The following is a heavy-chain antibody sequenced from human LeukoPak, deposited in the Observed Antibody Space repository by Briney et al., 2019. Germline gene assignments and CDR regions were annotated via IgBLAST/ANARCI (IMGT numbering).Heavy chain of an antibody. D-gene: IGHD3-10*01. J-gene: IGHJ4*02. CDR2: IYDSANS. V-gene: IGHV4-59*08. Sequence: SETLSLTCTVSGGSISSYYWSWIRQPPGRGLEWIGYIYDSANSDYNPSLNSRVAIPRDTSKNQLSLRLSSVTAADTAVYYCARHRGGRFSESYCDYWGQGILVTVSS. CDR1: GGSISSYY. CDR3: ARHRGGRFSESYCDY.